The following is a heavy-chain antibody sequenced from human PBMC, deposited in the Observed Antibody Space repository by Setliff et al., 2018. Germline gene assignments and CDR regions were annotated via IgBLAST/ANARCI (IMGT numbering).Heavy chain of an antibody. Sequence: GESLKISCAASGFTFSNYYKYWMYWVRQAPGKGLEWVSRINGDATIAHYADSVKGRFTISRDNSKNTLYLQMNSLRAEDTAVYYCAKGSYSYGLWGQGTLVTVSS. D-gene: IGHD5-18*01. CDR1: GFTFSNYYKYW. CDR3: AKGSYSYGL. J-gene: IGHJ4*02. V-gene: IGHV3-74*01. CDR2: INGDATIA.